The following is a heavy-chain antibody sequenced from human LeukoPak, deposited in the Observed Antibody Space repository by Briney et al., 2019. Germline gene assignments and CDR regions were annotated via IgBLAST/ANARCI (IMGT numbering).Heavy chain of an antibody. V-gene: IGHV1-8*01. CDR1: GYTFTSYD. Sequence: ASVEVSCKASGYTFTSYDINWVRQATGQGLEWMGWMNPNSGNTGYAQKFQGRVTMTRNTSISTAYMELSSLRSEDTAVYYCARGQNLWFGELLALMWGQGTLVTVSS. CDR2: MNPNSGNT. CDR3: ARGQNLWFGELLALM. D-gene: IGHD3-10*01. J-gene: IGHJ4*02.